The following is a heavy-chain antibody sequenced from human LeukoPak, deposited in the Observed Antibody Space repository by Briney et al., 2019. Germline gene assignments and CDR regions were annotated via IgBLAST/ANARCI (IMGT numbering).Heavy chain of an antibody. V-gene: IGHV3-21*01. Sequence: GGSLRLSCAASGFTFSSYSMNWVRQAPRKGLEWVSSISSSSSYIYYADSVKGRFTISRDNAKNSLYLQMNSLRAEGTAVYYCAETGSSDAFDIWGQGTMVTVSS. CDR1: GFTFSSYS. CDR2: ISSSSSYI. D-gene: IGHD2-15*01. CDR3: AETGSSDAFDI. J-gene: IGHJ3*02.